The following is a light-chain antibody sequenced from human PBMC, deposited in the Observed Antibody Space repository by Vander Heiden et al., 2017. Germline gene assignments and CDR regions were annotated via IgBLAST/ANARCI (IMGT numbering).Light chain of an antibody. Sequence: SSELTQDPAVSVALGQTVTLTCQGDSLRSYYASWYQQKPGQAPVLVIYGKNNRPAGIPDRFSGSSSGNTASLTITGAQAEDEADYYCNSRDSSGNHVVFGGGTKLNVL. V-gene: IGLV3-19*01. CDR1: SLRSYY. CDR3: NSRDSSGNHVV. J-gene: IGLJ2*01. CDR2: GKN.